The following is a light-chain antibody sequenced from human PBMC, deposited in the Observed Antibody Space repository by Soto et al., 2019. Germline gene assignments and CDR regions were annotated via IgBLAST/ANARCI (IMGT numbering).Light chain of an antibody. CDR3: QQYHNWPVT. Sequence: EIVMTRSPATLSVSPGERVTFSCRASQSVSTRLAWYQHKPGQAPRLLISGASTGATGIPPRFSGSGPGTDFTLTVNSLRSEDIEVYYCQQYHNWPVTFGGGTMVDIK. CDR2: GAS. CDR1: QSVSTR. J-gene: IGKJ4*01. V-gene: IGKV3-15*01.